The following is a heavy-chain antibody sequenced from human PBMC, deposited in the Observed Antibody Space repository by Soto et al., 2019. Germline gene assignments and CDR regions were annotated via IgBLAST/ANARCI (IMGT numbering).Heavy chain of an antibody. CDR2: IYYSGST. J-gene: IGHJ3*02. CDR1: GGSVSSDTYY. V-gene: IGHV4-61*01. CDR3: ARIVTTMSDALDI. Sequence: QVQLQESGPGLVKPSETLSLTCTVSGGSVSSDTYYWSWIRQPPGKGLEWIGYIYYSGSTNYNSSLKSRVTMSVDLSKNQFSLKLSSVTAADTAVYYCARIVTTMSDALDIWGQGTMVTVSS. D-gene: IGHD2-21*02.